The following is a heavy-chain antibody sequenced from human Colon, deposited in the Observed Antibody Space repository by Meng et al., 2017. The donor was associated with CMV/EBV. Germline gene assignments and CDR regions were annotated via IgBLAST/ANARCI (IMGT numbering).Heavy chain of an antibody. CDR1: GFSFGEYY. Sequence: GESLKISCAASGFSFGEYYMSWIRQAPGKGLEWIAYISGAGTATYYADSVKGRFTISRDTSNNTVYLQMNSLRAEDTAIYYCTKGMWGFGSSITSDYWGQGTLVTVSS. CDR2: ISGAGTAT. D-gene: IGHD2-2*01. V-gene: IGHV3-11*01. J-gene: IGHJ4*02. CDR3: TKGMWGFGSSITSDY.